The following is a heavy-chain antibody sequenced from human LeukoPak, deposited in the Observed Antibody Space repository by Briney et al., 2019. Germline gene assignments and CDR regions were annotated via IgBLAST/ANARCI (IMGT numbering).Heavy chain of an antibody. CDR1: GFTFSSYS. Sequence: GGSLRLSCAASGFTFSSYSMNWVRQAPGKGLEWVSSISSSSSYIYYADSVKGRFTISRDNAKNSLYLQMNSLRAEDTAVYYCARAAAGTGGFDYWGQGTLVTVSS. V-gene: IGHV3-21*01. D-gene: IGHD6-13*01. CDR3: ARAAAGTGGFDY. CDR2: ISSSSSYI. J-gene: IGHJ4*02.